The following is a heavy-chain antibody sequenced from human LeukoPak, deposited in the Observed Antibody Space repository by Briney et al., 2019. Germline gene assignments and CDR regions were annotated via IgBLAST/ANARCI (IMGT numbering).Heavy chain of an antibody. CDR2: ISGSGGST. D-gene: IGHD2-15*01. Sequence: GGSLRLSCAASGFTFSSYAMSWVRQAPGKGLEWVSAISGSGGSTYYADSVKGRFTISRDNSKNTLYLQMNSLRAEDTAVYYCARDQCSGGSCYFDYWGQGTLVTVSS. CDR1: GFTFSSYA. CDR3: ARDQCSGGSCYFDY. J-gene: IGHJ4*02. V-gene: IGHV3-23*01.